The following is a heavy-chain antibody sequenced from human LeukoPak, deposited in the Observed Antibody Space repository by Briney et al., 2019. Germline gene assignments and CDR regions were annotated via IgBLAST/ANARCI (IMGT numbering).Heavy chain of an antibody. J-gene: IGHJ4*02. CDR2: ISYDGSNK. Sequence: PGRSLRLSCAASGFTFSSYAMHWVRQAPGKGLEWVAVISYDGSNKYYADSVKGRFTISRDNSKNTLYLQMNSLRAEVTAVYYCARGYSSSWTPFDYWGQGTLVTVSS. CDR1: GFTFSSYA. V-gene: IGHV3-30*04. CDR3: ARGYSSSWTPFDY. D-gene: IGHD6-13*01.